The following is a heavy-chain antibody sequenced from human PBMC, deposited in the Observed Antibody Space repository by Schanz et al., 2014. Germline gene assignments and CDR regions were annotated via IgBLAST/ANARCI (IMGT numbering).Heavy chain of an antibody. CDR1: GFTFSSYA. CDR2: ISGSGGST. V-gene: IGHV3-23*04. Sequence: LVESGGGLVQPGGSLRLSCAASGFTFSSYAMSWVRQAPGKGLEWVSAISGSGGSTYYADSVKGRFTISRVNSKNRLYLQMNSLRAEDTAVYYCAKGSVVVVAATLPFDYWGQGTLVTVSS. CDR3: AKGSVVVVAATLPFDY. D-gene: IGHD2-15*01. J-gene: IGHJ4*02.